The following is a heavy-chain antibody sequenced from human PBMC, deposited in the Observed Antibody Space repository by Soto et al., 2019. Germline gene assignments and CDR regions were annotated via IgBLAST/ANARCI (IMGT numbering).Heavy chain of an antibody. J-gene: IGHJ4*02. CDR2: IKHSGST. V-gene: IGHV4-34*01. Sequence: QVQLQQWGAGLLKPSETLSLTCAVYGGSFSGYYWSWIRQPPGKGLEWIGEIKHSGSTNYNPSLKSRVTISVDTSKNQFSLKLSSVTAADTAVYYCARADYYGSGRRFDYWGQGTLVTVSS. CDR3: ARADYYGSGRRFDY. D-gene: IGHD3-10*01. CDR1: GGSFSGYY.